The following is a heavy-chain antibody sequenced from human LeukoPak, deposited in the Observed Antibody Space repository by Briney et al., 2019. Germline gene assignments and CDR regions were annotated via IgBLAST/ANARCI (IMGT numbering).Heavy chain of an antibody. Sequence: PSETLSLTCTVSGGSISSYYWSWIRQPPGKGLEWIGYIYYSGSTNYNPSLKSRVTISVDASKNQFSLKLSSVTAADTAVYYCAGVEGLPQAFDIWGQGTMVTVSS. J-gene: IGHJ3*02. CDR1: GGSISSYY. D-gene: IGHD5-12*01. CDR3: AGVEGLPQAFDI. V-gene: IGHV4-59*01. CDR2: IYYSGST.